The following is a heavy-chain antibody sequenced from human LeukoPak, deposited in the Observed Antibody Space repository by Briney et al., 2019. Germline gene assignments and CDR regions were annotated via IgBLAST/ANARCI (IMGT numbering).Heavy chain of an antibody. V-gene: IGHV3-43D*03. Sequence: GGSLRLSCAASGFTFDDYAMHWVRQAPGKGLEWVSLISWDGGSTYYADSVKGRFTISRDNSKNSLYLQMNSLRAEDTALYYCARDVRTTIVGGGLYSYYYMDVWGKGTTVTVSS. CDR2: ISWDGGST. CDR3: ARDVRTTIVGGGLYSYYYMDV. CDR1: GFTFDDYA. J-gene: IGHJ6*03. D-gene: IGHD3-22*01.